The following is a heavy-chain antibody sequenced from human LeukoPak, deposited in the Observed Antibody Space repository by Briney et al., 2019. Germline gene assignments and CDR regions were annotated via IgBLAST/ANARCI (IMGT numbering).Heavy chain of an antibody. CDR1: GYTFTSYA. V-gene: IGHV1-3*01. CDR2: INAGNGNT. D-gene: IGHD3-10*01. CDR3: ARDLGLWFEGDYYYGMDV. J-gene: IGHJ6*02. Sequence: ASAMVSCTASGYTFTSYAMHWVRQAPGQRLEWMGWINAGNGNTKYSQKFQGRVTITRDTSASTAYMELSSLRSEDTAVYYCARDLGLWFEGDYYYGMDVWGQGTTVTVSS.